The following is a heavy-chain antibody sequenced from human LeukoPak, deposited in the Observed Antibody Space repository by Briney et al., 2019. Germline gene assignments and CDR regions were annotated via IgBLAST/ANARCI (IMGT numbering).Heavy chain of an antibody. J-gene: IGHJ3*02. CDR1: GFTFSGSA. CDR3: TCEQLVDDAFDI. D-gene: IGHD6-6*01. CDR2: IRSKANSYAT. V-gene: IGHV3-73*01. Sequence: PGGSLRLSCAASGFTFSGSAMHWVRQASGKGLEWVGRIRSKANSYATAYAASVKGRFTISRDDSKNTAYLQMNSLKTEDTAVYYCTCEQLVDDAFDIWGQGTMVTVSS.